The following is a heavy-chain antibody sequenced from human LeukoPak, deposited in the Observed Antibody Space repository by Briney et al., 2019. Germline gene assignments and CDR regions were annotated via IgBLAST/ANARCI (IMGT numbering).Heavy chain of an antibody. J-gene: IGHJ3*02. Sequence: GASVKVSCKASGYTFSSYGISWVRQAPGQGLEWMGWISVYNGNTNYAQKLQGRVTMTTDTSTSTAYMELRSLRSDDTAVYYCARDAPPVDGTRVNAFDIWGEGTVVTVS. CDR3: ARDAPPVDGTRVNAFDI. CDR1: GYTFSSYG. CDR2: ISVYNGNT. D-gene: IGHD6-19*01. V-gene: IGHV1-18*01.